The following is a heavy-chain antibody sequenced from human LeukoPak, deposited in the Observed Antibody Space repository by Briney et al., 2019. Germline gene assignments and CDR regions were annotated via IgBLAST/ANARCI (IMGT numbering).Heavy chain of an antibody. D-gene: IGHD4-11*01. CDR3: ARGLDSTVTTFFDY. Sequence: PGGSLRLSCAASEFTVSSNYMSWVRQAPGKGLEWVSVIYSGGSTYYADSVKGRFTISRDNSKNTLYLQMNSLRAEDTAVYYCARGLDSTVTTFFDYWGQGTLVTVSS. V-gene: IGHV3-53*01. J-gene: IGHJ4*02. CDR2: IYSGGST. CDR1: EFTVSSNY.